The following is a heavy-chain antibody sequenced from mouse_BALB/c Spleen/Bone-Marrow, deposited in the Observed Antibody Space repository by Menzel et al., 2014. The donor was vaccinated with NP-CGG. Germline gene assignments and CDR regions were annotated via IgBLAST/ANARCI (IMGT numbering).Heavy chain of an antibody. CDR2: IDPANGNT. D-gene: IGHD1-1*01. CDR3: ARRGDIYYGSSAWFAY. J-gene: IGHJ3*01. V-gene: IGHV14-3*02. CDR1: GFNIXDTY. Sequence: VQLKESGAELVKPGASVKLSCTASGFNIXDTYLHWVKQRPEQGLEWIGRIDPANGNTEYDPKFQGKATITADTSSNTAYLQLSSLTSEDTAVYYCARRGDIYYGSSAWFAYWGQGTLVTVSA.